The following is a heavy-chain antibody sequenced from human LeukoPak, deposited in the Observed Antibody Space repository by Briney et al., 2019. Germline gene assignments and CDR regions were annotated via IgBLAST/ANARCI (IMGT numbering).Heavy chain of an antibody. J-gene: IGHJ6*02. CDR3: ARGLAGTMGYYYYGMDV. Sequence: GGSLRLSCAASGFTSDDYGMSWVRQAPGKGLEWVSGINWNGGSTGYADSVKGRFTISRDNAKNSLYLQMNSLRAEDTALYHCARGLAGTMGYYYYGMDVWGQGTTVTVSS. V-gene: IGHV3-20*01. CDR1: GFTSDDYG. D-gene: IGHD1-1*01. CDR2: INWNGGST.